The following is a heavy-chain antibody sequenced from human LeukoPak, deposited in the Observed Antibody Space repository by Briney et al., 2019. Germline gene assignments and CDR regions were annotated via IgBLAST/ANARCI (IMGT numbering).Heavy chain of an antibody. D-gene: IGHD2-2*01. CDR3: ARGVVVVPAVTRGFDP. CDR1: GGSFSGYY. J-gene: IGHJ5*02. Sequence: SETLSLTCAVYGGSFSGYYWSWIRQPPGKGLEWIGEINHSGSTNYNPSLKSRVTISVDTSKNQFSLKLSSVTAADTAVYYCARGVVVVPAVTRGFDPWGQGTLVTVSS. V-gene: IGHV4-34*01. CDR2: INHSGST.